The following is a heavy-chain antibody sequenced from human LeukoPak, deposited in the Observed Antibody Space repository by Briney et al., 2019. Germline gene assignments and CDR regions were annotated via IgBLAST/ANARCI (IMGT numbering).Heavy chain of an antibody. CDR1: GFPFSDYS. Sequence: GGSLRLSCAASGFPFSDYSMNWVRQAPGKGLEWVSGTSSSGGTTYYADSVKGRFTISRDNSKDTLYLQMNSLRAEDTALYYCAKDTGQWPVRTFDYWGQGTLVTVSS. D-gene: IGHD6-19*01. J-gene: IGHJ4*02. CDR3: AKDTGQWPVRTFDY. CDR2: TSSSGGTT. V-gene: IGHV3-23*01.